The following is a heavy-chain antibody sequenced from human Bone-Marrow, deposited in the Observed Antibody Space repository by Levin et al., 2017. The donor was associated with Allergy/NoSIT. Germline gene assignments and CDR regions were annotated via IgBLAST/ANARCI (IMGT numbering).Heavy chain of an antibody. J-gene: IGHJ4*02. Sequence: GGSLRLSCAASGFTLSSYSMHWVRQAPGKGLEYVSAIGYSGRDTYYTDSVKGRFTISRDVSKNTLYLQMGSLTTEDMGVYYCARVVSTGYFDYWGQGIPVTVSS. CDR1: GFTLSSYS. CDR3: ARVVSTGYFDY. CDR2: IGYSGRDT. D-gene: IGHD5/OR15-5a*01. V-gene: IGHV3-64*02.